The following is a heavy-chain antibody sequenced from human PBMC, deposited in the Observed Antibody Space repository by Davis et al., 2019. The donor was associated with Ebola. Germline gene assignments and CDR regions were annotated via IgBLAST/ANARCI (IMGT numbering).Heavy chain of an antibody. D-gene: IGHD3-22*01. Sequence: GESLKISCAASGFSFSSYWMSWVRQAPGKGLEWVANIKQDGSEKFYVDSVKGRFTMSRDNAKNSLHLQMNSLRAEDTAVYYCARVPSDDMVDYWGQGTLVTVSS. CDR1: GFSFSSYW. V-gene: IGHV3-7*01. CDR2: IKQDGSEK. J-gene: IGHJ4*02. CDR3: ARVPSDDMVDY.